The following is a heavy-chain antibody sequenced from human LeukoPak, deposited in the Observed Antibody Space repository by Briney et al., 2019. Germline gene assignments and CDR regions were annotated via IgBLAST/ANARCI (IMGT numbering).Heavy chain of an antibody. CDR2: ISSYNCNT. Sequence: ASVKVSXKASGYTFTSYGISWVRQAPGQGREWVGWISSYNCNTNYAQKLQGRVTMTTDTSTSIAYMELRSLRSDDTAVYYCARPGTSSSWYLYYFDYWGQGTLVTVSS. J-gene: IGHJ4*02. V-gene: IGHV1-18*01. D-gene: IGHD6-13*01. CDR3: ARPGTSSSWYLYYFDY. CDR1: GYTFTSYG.